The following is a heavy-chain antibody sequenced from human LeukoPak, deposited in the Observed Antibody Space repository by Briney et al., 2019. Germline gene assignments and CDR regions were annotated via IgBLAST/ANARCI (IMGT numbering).Heavy chain of an antibody. V-gene: IGHV3-66*01. CDR3: ARAHSSGWYVDAFDI. D-gene: IGHD6-19*01. J-gene: IGHJ3*02. CDR2: IYSGGLT. CDR1: GFTVSSNY. Sequence: GGSLRLSCAASGFTVSSNYMSWVRQAPGKGLDWVSVIYSGGLTYYADSVKGRFTISRDNSKNTLYLQMNTLRAEDTAVYYRARAHSSGWYVDAFDIWGQGTMVTVSS.